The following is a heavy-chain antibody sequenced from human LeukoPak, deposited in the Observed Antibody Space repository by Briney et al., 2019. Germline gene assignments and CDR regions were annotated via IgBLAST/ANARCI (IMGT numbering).Heavy chain of an antibody. CDR3: ARDGGGWTYFDY. CDR2: IKQDGSEK. D-gene: IGHD6-19*01. V-gene: IGHV3-7*04. CDR1: GFHFSSFW. Sequence: GGSLRVSCAASGFHFSSFWMAWVRQAPGKGLEWVANIKQDGSEKYYVDSVKGRFTTSRDNAKNSVSLQMNSLRAEDTAVNYCARDGGGWTYFDYWGQGTPVTVSS. J-gene: IGHJ4*02.